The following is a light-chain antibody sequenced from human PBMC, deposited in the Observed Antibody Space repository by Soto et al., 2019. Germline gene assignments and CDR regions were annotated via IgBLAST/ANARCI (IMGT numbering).Light chain of an antibody. CDR3: QQYNNWPPWT. CDR1: QTVSSN. V-gene: IGKV3-15*01. CDR2: GAF. J-gene: IGKJ1*01. Sequence: DIVMTQSPATLSVSPGERATLSCRASQTVSSNLAWYQQRAGQAPRLLIYGAFTRATGVPARFSGSGSGTEFTLTISSLQSEDFAVYYCQQYNNWPPWTFGQGTKVDI.